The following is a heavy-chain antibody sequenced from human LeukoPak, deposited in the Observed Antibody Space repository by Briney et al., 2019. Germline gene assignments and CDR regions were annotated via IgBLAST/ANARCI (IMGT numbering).Heavy chain of an antibody. Sequence: ASVKVSCKASGYTFTSYYMHWVRQAPGQGLEWMGIINPSGGSTSYAQKFQGRVTMTRDTSTSTVYMELSSLRSEDTAVYYCACQGSSNIAAADKVFQHWGQGTLVTVSS. CDR2: INPSGGST. CDR1: GYTFTSYY. V-gene: IGHV1-46*01. D-gene: IGHD6-13*01. J-gene: IGHJ1*01. CDR3: ACQGSSNIAAADKVFQH.